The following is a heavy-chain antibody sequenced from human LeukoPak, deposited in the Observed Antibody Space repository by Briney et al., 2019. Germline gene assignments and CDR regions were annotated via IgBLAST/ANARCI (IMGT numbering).Heavy chain of an antibody. CDR3: ARDAGRAVTYFDY. D-gene: IGHD4-11*01. V-gene: IGHV1-69*13. CDR1: GGTFSSYA. CDR2: IIPIFGTA. J-gene: IGHJ4*02. Sequence: SVKVSCKASGGTFSSYAISWVRQAPGQGLEWMGGIIPIFGTANYAQKFQGRVTITADESTSTAYMELSSLRSEDTAVYYCARDAGRAVTYFDYWGQGTLVTVSS.